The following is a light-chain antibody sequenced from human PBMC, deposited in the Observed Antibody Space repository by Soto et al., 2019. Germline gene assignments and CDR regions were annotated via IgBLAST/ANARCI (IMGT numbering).Light chain of an antibody. V-gene: IGLV2-14*01. Sequence: QSVLTQPASVSGSPGQSITISCTGTSSDVGAYNHVSWYQHHPGNAPKLMIFEVSNRPSGVSNRFSGTKSCYTASLTISALLAEDEADYYCCPYSPISTRVFGTGTKLNVL. J-gene: IGLJ1*01. CDR1: SSDVGAYNH. CDR3: CPYSPISTRV. CDR2: EVS.